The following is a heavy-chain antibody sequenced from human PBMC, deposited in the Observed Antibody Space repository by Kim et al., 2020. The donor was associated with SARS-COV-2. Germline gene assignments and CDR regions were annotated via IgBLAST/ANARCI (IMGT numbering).Heavy chain of an antibody. CDR3: ARGYYDILTGYPYYFDY. D-gene: IGHD3-9*01. J-gene: IGHJ4*02. V-gene: IGHV1-69*01. Sequence: FQGRVTITADESTSTAYMELSSLRSEDTAVYYCARGYYDILTGYPYYFDYWGQGTLVTVSS.